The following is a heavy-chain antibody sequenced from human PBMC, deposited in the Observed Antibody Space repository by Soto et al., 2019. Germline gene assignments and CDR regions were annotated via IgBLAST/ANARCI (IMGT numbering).Heavy chain of an antibody. J-gene: IGHJ4*02. CDR1: GFTFSSYG. V-gene: IGHV3-30*18. CDR2: ISYDGSNK. CDR3: AKDRGGDGYKYYFDY. D-gene: IGHD2-21*01. Sequence: QVQLVESGGGVVQPGRSLRLSCAASGFTFSSYGMHWVRQAPGKGLEWVAVISYDGSNKYYADSVKGRFTISRDNSKNTLYLQMNSLRAEDTAVYYCAKDRGGDGYKYYFDYWGQGTLVTVSS.